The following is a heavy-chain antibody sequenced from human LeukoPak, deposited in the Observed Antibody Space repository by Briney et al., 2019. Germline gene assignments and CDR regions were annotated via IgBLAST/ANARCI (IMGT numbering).Heavy chain of an antibody. J-gene: IGHJ3*02. CDR3: ARDPYSSGWYKDAFDI. Sequence: GGSLRLSCAASGFTFSSYSMNWVRQAPGKGLKWVSSISGSSSYINYADSVKGRFTISRDNAQNSLFLQLNSLRAEDTAVYYCARDPYSSGWYKDAFDIWGQGTMVTVSS. V-gene: IGHV3-21*01. CDR2: ISGSSSYI. D-gene: IGHD6-19*01. CDR1: GFTFSSYS.